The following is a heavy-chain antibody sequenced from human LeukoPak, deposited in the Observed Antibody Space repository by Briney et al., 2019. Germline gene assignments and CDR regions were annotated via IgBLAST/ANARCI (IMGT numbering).Heavy chain of an antibody. CDR2: INPDGNKK. CDR3: ARDLAYSRLDY. V-gene: IGHV3-7*01. CDR1: GFSVSNAW. J-gene: IGHJ4*02. D-gene: IGHD5-18*01. Sequence: PGGSLRLSCAASGFSVSNAWMTWVRQAPGKGLEWVASINPDGNKKYSADSVKGRFTISRDNAENSLYLQMNSLRVEDTAFYYCARDLAYSRLDYWGQGMLVTVSS.